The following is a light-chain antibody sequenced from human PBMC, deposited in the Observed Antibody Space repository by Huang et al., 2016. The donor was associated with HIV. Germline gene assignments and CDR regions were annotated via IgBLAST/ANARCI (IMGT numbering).Light chain of an antibody. Sequence: DIQMTQSPPSLSASVGDRVTITCRASQGINNYVAWYQQKPGKVPELLIYAASTLQPGVTSRFSGSGSGTDFTLTISSLQPDDTATYYCQEYHSDPFTFGPGTKVDIK. J-gene: IGKJ3*01. CDR3: QEYHSDPFT. CDR2: AAS. CDR1: QGINNY. V-gene: IGKV1-27*01.